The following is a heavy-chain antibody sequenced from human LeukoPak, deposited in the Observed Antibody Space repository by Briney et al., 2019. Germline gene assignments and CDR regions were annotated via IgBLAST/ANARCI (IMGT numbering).Heavy chain of an antibody. Sequence: TGGSLRLSCAASGFTFSSYAMSWVRQAPGKGLEWVSAISGSGGSTYYADSVKGRFTISRDNSKNTLYLQMNSLRAEDTAVYYCAKYPSDVGTALGYYYYGMDVWGQGTTVTVSS. V-gene: IGHV3-23*01. CDR2: ISGSGGST. CDR3: AKYPSDVGTALGYYYYGMDV. CDR1: GFTFSSYA. D-gene: IGHD5-18*01. J-gene: IGHJ6*02.